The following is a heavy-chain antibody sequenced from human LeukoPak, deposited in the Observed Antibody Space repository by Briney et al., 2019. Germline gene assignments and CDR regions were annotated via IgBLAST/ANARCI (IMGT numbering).Heavy chain of an antibody. J-gene: IGHJ4*02. Sequence: PSQTLSLTCTVSGGSISSGGYYWSWIRQPPGKGLEWIGYIYHSGSTYYNPSLKSRVTISVDRSKNQFSLKLSSVTAADTAVYYCASPGFWDGSLDYWGQGTLVTVSS. CDR3: ASPGFWDGSLDY. CDR2: IYHSGST. CDR1: GGSISSGGYY. V-gene: IGHV4-30-2*01. D-gene: IGHD1-26*01.